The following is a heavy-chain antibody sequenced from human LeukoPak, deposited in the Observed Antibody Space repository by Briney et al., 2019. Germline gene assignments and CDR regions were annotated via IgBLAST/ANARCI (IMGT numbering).Heavy chain of an antibody. CDR2: ISDRGDTI. J-gene: IGHJ4*02. CDR3: ARLKAGN. Sequence: GGSLRLSCTASGFHFSDYYMSWIRQAPGKGLEWVSYISDRGDTIYYADSVRGRFTISRDNANNSVSLQMNSLRPEDTAVYYCARLKAGNWGPGTLVAVSS. CDR1: GFHFSDYY. V-gene: IGHV3-11*01.